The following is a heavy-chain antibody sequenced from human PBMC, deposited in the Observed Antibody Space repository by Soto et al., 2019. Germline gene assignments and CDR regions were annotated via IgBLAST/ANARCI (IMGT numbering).Heavy chain of an antibody. Sequence: QVQLVQSGAEVKKPGSSVKVSCKASGGTFSSYAISWVRQAPGQGLEWMGGIIPIFGTANYAQKFQGRVTITADESTSTAYMELSSLRSEDTAVYYCARDVSRYNWKYELLGWFDPWGQGTLVTVSS. CDR3: ARDVSRYNWKYELLGWFDP. V-gene: IGHV1-69*12. D-gene: IGHD1-7*01. J-gene: IGHJ5*02. CDR1: GGTFSSYA. CDR2: IIPIFGTA.